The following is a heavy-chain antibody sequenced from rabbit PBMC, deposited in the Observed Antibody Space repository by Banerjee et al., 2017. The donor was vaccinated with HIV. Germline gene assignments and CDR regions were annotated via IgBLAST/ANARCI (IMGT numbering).Heavy chain of an antibody. Sequence: QEQLVESGGDLVQPEGSLTLTCKASGLDFSSSYWICWVRQAPGKGLEWIACIATVGSGSTHYAIWAKGRFTISKTSSTTVTLQMTSLTAADTATYFCARAYGGGFNIWGPGTLVTVS. CDR3: ARAYGGGFNI. D-gene: IGHD4-2*01. CDR2: IATVGSGST. J-gene: IGHJ4*02. V-gene: IGHV1S45*01. CDR1: GLDFSSSYW.